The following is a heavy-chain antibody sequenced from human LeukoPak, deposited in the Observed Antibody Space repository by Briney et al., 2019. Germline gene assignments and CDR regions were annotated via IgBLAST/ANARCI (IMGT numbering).Heavy chain of an antibody. CDR2: ISSNGGST. CDR3: VKDGYDILSFFDY. J-gene: IGHJ4*02. CDR1: GFSFSRXX. D-gene: IGHD3-9*01. Sequence: PGGSLRLSCSASGFSFSRXXXXXXRQXPXXXXXXXSGISSNGGSTHYAXSVKXXXTISRDNSKNTLYLQMSSLRAEDTAVYYCVKDGYDILSFFDYWGQGTLVTVSS. V-gene: IGHV3-64D*06.